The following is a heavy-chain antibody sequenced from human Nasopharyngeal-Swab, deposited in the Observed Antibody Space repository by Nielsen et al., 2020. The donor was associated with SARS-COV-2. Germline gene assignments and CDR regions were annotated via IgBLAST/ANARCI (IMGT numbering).Heavy chain of an antibody. J-gene: IGHJ5*02. CDR3: ARRGGLFGVVSRSMFDP. CDR1: GGSISSYY. D-gene: IGHD3-3*01. CDR2: IYYSGST. Sequence: SETLSLTCTVSGGSISSYYWGWIRQPPGKGLEWIGSIYYSGSTYYNPSLKSRVTISVDTSKNQFSLKLSSVTAADTAVYYCARRGGLFGVVSRSMFDPWGQGTLVTVSS. V-gene: IGHV4-39*01.